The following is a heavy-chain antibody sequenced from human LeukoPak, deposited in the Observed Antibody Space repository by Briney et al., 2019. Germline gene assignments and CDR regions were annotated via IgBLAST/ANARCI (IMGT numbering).Heavy chain of an antibody. CDR3: ARGSRWFDP. CDR1: GGSFSGYY. J-gene: IGHJ5*02. V-gene: IGHV4-34*01. Sequence: SETLSLTCAVYGGSFSGYYWSWIRQPPGKGLEWIGEINHSGSTNYNPSLKSRVTISVDTSKNQFSLKLSSVTAADTAVYYRARGSRWFDPWGQGTLVTVSS. CDR2: INHSGST.